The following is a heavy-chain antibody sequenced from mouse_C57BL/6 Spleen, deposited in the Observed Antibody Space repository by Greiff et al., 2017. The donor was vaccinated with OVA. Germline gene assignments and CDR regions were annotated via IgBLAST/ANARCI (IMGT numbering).Heavy chain of an antibody. CDR3: ARDDGYHDY. J-gene: IGHJ2*01. CDR2: IDPSDSYT. CDR1: GYTFTSYW. Sequence: QVQLQQPGAELVMPGASVKLSCKASGYTFTSYWMHWVKQRPGQGLEWIGEIDPSDSYTNYNQKFKGKSTLTVDKSSSTAYMQLSSLTSEDSAVDYCARDDGYHDYWGQGTTLTVSS. V-gene: IGHV1-69*01. D-gene: IGHD2-3*01.